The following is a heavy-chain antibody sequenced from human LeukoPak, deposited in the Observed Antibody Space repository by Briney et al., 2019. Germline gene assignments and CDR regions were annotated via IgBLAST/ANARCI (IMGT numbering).Heavy chain of an antibody. CDR2: ISYDGSNK. CDR3: ARGEAAAGTISFDY. D-gene: IGHD6-13*01. J-gene: IGHJ4*02. Sequence: GRSLRLSCAASGFTFSSYAMHWVRQAPGKGLEWVAVISYDGSNKYYADSVKGRFTISRDNSKNTLYLQMNSLRAEDTAVYYCARGEAAAGTISFDYWGQGTLVTVSS. V-gene: IGHV3-30*04. CDR1: GFTFSSYA.